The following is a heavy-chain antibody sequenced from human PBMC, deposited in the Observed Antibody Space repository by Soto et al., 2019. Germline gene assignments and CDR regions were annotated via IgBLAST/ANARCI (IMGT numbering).Heavy chain of an antibody. D-gene: IGHD6-13*01. V-gene: IGHV4-4*02. Sequence: QVQLQESGPGLVKPSGTLSLTCAVSGGSISSSNWWSWVRQPPGKGLEWIGEIYHSGSTNYNPSRKRRVTLTVDKSKDQVSLKLSSGTAADTAVYYCARREAASRTNWFDPWGQGTLVTVSS. CDR3: ARREAASRTNWFDP. CDR2: IYHSGST. J-gene: IGHJ5*02. CDR1: GGSISSSNW.